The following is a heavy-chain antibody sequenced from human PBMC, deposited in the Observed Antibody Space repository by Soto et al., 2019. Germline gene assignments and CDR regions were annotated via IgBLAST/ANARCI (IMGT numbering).Heavy chain of an antibody. Sequence: ASVKVSCKASGYTFTSYAMHWVRQAPGQRLEWMGWINAGNGNTKYSQKFQGRVTITRDTSASTAYMELSSLRSEDTAVYYCARAKKLTYYDSSGPHYWGQGTLVTVSS. CDR2: INAGNGNT. V-gene: IGHV1-3*01. J-gene: IGHJ4*02. CDR3: ARAKKLTYYDSSGPHY. CDR1: GYTFTSYA. D-gene: IGHD3-22*01.